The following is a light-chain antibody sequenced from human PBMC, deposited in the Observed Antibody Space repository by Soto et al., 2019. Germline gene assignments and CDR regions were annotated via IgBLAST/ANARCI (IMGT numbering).Light chain of an antibody. CDR3: SSYTSSSTPVV. CDR2: EVS. CDR1: SSDVGSYNR. J-gene: IGLJ2*01. Sequence: QSALTQPPSVSGSPGQSVTISCTGTSSDVGSYNRVSWYQQPPGTAPKLMIYEVSNRPSGVPDRFSGSKSGNTASLTISGLQAEDEADYYCSSYTSSSTPVVFGEGTKLTVL. V-gene: IGLV2-18*02.